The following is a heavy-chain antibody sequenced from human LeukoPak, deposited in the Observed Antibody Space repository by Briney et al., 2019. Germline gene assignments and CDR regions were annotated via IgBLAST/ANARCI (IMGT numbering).Heavy chain of an antibody. D-gene: IGHD6-13*01. CDR3: ARAHLIAAPGYNWFDP. V-gene: IGHV1-2*02. CDR1: GYTFTGFY. CDR2: INPNSGGT. Sequence: ASVKVSCKASGYTFTGFYMHWVRQAPGQGLERMGWINPNSGGTNYAQKFQGRVTMTRDTSINTAYMELSSLRSDDTAVFYCARAHLIAAPGYNWFDPWGQGTLVTVSS. J-gene: IGHJ5*02.